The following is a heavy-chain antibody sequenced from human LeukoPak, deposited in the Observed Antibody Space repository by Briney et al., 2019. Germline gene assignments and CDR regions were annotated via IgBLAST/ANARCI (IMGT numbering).Heavy chain of an antibody. V-gene: IGHV3-30*02. Sequence: GGSLRLSCAASGFTFSGYGMHWVRQAPGKGLEWVAFIRYDGSNKYYADSVKGRFTISRDNSKNTLYLQMNSLRAEDTAVYYCAKERAYCGGDCPNWFDPWGQGTLVTVSS. D-gene: IGHD2-21*01. CDR2: IRYDGSNK. CDR1: GFTFSGYG. CDR3: AKERAYCGGDCPNWFDP. J-gene: IGHJ5*02.